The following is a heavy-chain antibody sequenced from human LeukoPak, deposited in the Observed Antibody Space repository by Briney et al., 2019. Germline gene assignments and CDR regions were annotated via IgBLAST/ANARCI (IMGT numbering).Heavy chain of an antibody. Sequence: GGSLRLSCAASGFTFINYWMGWVRQAPGKGLEWVANIKQDGSETYYVDSVKGRFTISRDNAKNSLYLQMNSLRAEDTAVYYCAREQLYYYDSSGYQNWGQGTLVTVSS. V-gene: IGHV3-7*01. CDR1: GFTFINYW. CDR3: AREQLYYYDSSGYQN. CDR2: IKQDGSET. D-gene: IGHD3-22*01. J-gene: IGHJ4*02.